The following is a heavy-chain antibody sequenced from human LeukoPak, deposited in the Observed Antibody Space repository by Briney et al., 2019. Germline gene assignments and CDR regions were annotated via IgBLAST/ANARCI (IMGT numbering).Heavy chain of an antibody. CDR2: IKSKTDGETT. CDR1: GFTFSNAW. Sequence: GGSLRLSCTASGFTFSNAWMSWVRQAPGRGLEWVGRIKSKTDGETTDYAAPVKGRFTISRDDSKNTLYLQMNSLRGEDTAVYYCARDGTPSYSSGWVYMDVWGKGTTVTISS. J-gene: IGHJ6*04. V-gene: IGHV3-15*01. D-gene: IGHD6-25*01. CDR3: ARDGTPSYSSGWVYMDV.